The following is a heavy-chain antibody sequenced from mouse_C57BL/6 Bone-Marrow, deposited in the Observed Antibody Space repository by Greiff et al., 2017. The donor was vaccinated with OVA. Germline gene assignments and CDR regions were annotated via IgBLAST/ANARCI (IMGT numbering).Heavy chain of an antibody. V-gene: IGHV5-17*01. CDR1: GFTFSDYG. D-gene: IGHD3-2*02. J-gene: IGHJ3*01. CDR2: ISSGSSTI. Sequence: EVQLVESGGGLVKPGGSLKLSCAASGFTFSDYGMHWVRQAPEKGLEWVAYISSGSSTIYYADTVKGRFTISRDNAKNTLFLQMTSRRSEDTARYYCARRAQARLFADWGKGTLVTVSA. CDR3: ARRAQARLFAD.